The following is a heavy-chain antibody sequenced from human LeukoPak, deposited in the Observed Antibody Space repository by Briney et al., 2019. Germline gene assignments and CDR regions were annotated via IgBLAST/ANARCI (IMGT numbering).Heavy chain of an antibody. Sequence: PSETLSLTCAVYGGSFSGYYWSRIRQPPGKGLEWIGEINHSGSTNYNPSLKSRVTISVDTSKNQFSLKLSSVTAADTAVYYCARNHDYYDSSGYYFYNNWGQGTLVTVSS. V-gene: IGHV4-34*01. CDR1: GGSFSGYY. D-gene: IGHD3-22*01. J-gene: IGHJ4*02. CDR2: INHSGST. CDR3: ARNHDYYDSSGYYFYNN.